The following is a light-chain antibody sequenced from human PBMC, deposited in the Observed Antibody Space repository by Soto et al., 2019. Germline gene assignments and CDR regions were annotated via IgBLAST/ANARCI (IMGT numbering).Light chain of an antibody. CDR3: QQYYSTRLT. Sequence: DIVMTQSPDSLAVSLGERATINCKSSQSVLYSSNNKNYLAWYQQKPGQPPKLLIYWASTRESGVTDRFIGSVFGTDFTLTVSSLQAEDVAVYYCQQYYSTRLTFGGGTKVEIK. J-gene: IGKJ4*01. V-gene: IGKV4-1*01. CDR2: WAS. CDR1: QSVLYSSNNKNY.